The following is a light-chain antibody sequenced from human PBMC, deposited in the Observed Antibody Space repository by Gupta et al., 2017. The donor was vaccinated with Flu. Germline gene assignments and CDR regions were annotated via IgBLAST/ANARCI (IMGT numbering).Light chain of an antibody. CDR1: QSISSY. J-gene: IGKJ1*01. V-gene: IGKV1-39*01. CDR2: ITS. CDR3: QQSDSTPWT. Sequence: DIQMTQSPSSLSASVGDRVTITCRASQSISSYLNWYQLKPGKAPKLVIYITSNLQSGAPSRFSGSGSGTDFTLTISRLQPEDFATYYCQQSDSTPWTFGQGTKVEIK.